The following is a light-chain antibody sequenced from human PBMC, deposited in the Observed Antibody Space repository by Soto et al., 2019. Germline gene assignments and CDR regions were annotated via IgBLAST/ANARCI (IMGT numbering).Light chain of an antibody. CDR2: AAS. Sequence: DIQMIQSPSSLSASVGDRVTITCRASQSISSYLNWYQQKPGKAPKLLIYAASSLQSGVPSRFSGSGSGTDFTLTISSLQPEDFAPYYCQQSYSTPLTFGGGTKVEIK. V-gene: IGKV1-39*01. CDR1: QSISSY. J-gene: IGKJ4*01. CDR3: QQSYSTPLT.